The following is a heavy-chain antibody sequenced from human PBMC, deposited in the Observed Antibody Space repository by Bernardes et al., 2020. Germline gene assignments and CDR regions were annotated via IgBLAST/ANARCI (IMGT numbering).Heavy chain of an antibody. V-gene: IGHV3-23*01. CDR3: AKPSVIWELLAAFDG. CDR1: GFTLSSYA. J-gene: IGHJ4*02. CDR2: ISGSGGST. Sequence: GGSLRLSCAASGFTLSSYAMSWVRQAPGKGLEWVSAISGSGGSTYYADSVKGRFTISRDNSKSTLYLQMSSLRADDTAVYYCAKPSVIWELLAAFDGWGQGTLVTVSS. D-gene: IGHD1-26*01.